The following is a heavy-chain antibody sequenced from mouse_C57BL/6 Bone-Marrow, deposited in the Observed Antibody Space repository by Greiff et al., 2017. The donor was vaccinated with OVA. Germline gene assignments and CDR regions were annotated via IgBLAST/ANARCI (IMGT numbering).Heavy chain of an antibody. Sequence: VQLQQSGAELARPGASVKLSCKASGYTFTSYGISWVKQRTGQGLEWIGELYPRSGNTYSNEKFKGTATLTADKSSSTAYMELRSLTSEDSAVYFCAREDYYYGSSYVKAMDYWGQGTSVTVSS. D-gene: IGHD1-1*01. CDR3: AREDYYYGSSYVKAMDY. J-gene: IGHJ4*01. CDR2: LYPRSGNT. V-gene: IGHV1-81*01. CDR1: GYTFTSYG.